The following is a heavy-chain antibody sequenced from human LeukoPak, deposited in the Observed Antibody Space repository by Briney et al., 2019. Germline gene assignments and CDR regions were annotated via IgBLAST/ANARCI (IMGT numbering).Heavy chain of an antibody. CDR1: GFTFSSYA. CDR3: AKDMSPQPNYGLDY. Sequence: PGGSLRLSCAASGFTFSSYAMSWVRQAPGKGLEWVSAISGSGGSTYYADSVKGRFTISRDNSKNTLYLQMNSLRAEDTAVYYCAKDMSPQPNYGLDYWGQGTLVTVSS. D-gene: IGHD4/OR15-4a*01. V-gene: IGHV3-23*01. J-gene: IGHJ4*02. CDR2: ISGSGGST.